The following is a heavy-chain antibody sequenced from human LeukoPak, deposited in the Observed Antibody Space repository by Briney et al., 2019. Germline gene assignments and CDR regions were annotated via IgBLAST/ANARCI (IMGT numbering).Heavy chain of an antibody. J-gene: IGHJ4*02. D-gene: IGHD3-22*01. CDR1: GFSLSTNGMC. CDR2: IDWDNDK. Sequence: SGPALVKPTHTLTLTCTFYGFSLSTNGMCVSWIRQPPGKALEWLARIDWDNDKYYSTSLKTRLTISKDTSTNQVVLTMSNMDPMDTATYYCARIRKPHYYDSSGYIDYWGQGTLVTVSS. CDR3: ARIRKPHYYDSSGYIDY. V-gene: IGHV2-70*11.